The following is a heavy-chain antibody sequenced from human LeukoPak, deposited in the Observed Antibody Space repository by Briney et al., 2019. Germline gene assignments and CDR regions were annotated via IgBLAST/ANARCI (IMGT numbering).Heavy chain of an antibody. V-gene: IGHV1-46*01. CDR2: INPSGGST. Sequence: GASVKVSCKASGYTFTSYYMHWVRQAPGQGLAWMGIINPSGGSTSYAQKFQGRVTMTRDTSTSTVYMELSSLRSEDTAVYYCASSMVRGVIITDYWGQGTLVTVSS. CDR3: ASSMVRGVIITDY. CDR1: GYTFTSYY. J-gene: IGHJ4*02. D-gene: IGHD3-10*01.